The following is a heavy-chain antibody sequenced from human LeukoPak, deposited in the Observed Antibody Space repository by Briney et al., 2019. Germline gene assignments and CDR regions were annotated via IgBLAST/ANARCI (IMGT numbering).Heavy chain of an antibody. CDR3: AKDGVVAALGDNWFDP. CDR2: ISYDGSNK. Sequence: PGRSLRLSCAASGFTFSSDGMHWVRQAPGKGLEWVAVISYDGSNKYYADSVKGRFTISRDNSKNSLYLQMNSLKPEDTAFYYCAKDGVVAALGDNWFDPWGQGTLVTVSS. D-gene: IGHD2-15*01. J-gene: IGHJ5*02. CDR1: GFTFSSDG. V-gene: IGHV3-30*18.